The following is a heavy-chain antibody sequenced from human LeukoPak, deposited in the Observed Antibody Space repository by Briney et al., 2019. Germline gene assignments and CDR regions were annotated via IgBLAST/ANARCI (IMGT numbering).Heavy chain of an antibody. Sequence: GGSLRLSCTASGFTFSGAWMTWVRQAPGKGLEWVANIREDGTEKNYVDSVKGRFTISRDNAKNSLFLQMSNLRDDETAIYYCARLVGISFWGQGTLVTVSS. J-gene: IGHJ4*02. V-gene: IGHV3-7*01. CDR3: ARLVGISF. D-gene: IGHD7-27*01. CDR2: IREDGTEK. CDR1: GFTFSGAW.